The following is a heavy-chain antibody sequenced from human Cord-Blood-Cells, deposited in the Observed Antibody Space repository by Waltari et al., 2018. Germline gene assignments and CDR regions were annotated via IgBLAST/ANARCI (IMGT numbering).Heavy chain of an antibody. J-gene: IGHJ4*02. CDR2: INQSGST. V-gene: IGHV4-34*01. CDR1: GGSFSGYY. CDR3: ARGPYSSSFPFDY. Sequence: QVQLQQWGAGLLKPSETLSLTCAVYGGSFSGYYWSWIRQPPGKGREWIGEINQSGSTHYTPSLNSRVTISVDTSQYQFSLKLSSVTAADTAVYYCARGPYSSSFPFDYWGQGTLVTVSS. D-gene: IGHD6-6*01.